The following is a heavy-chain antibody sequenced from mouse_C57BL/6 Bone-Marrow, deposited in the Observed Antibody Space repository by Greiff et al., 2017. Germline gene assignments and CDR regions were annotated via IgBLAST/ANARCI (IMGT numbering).Heavy chain of an antibody. J-gene: IGHJ1*03. CDR2: IYPSDSET. CDR1: GYTFTSYW. D-gene: IGHD2-3*01. Sequence: QVQLQQPGAELVRPGSSVKLSCKASGYTFTSYWMDWVKQRPGQGLEWIGNIYPSDSETHYNQKFKDKATLTVDKSSSIAYMQLSSLTSEDSAVYYCARCFSLYDGYHFDVWGTGTTVTVSS. CDR3: ARCFSLYDGYHFDV. V-gene: IGHV1-61*01.